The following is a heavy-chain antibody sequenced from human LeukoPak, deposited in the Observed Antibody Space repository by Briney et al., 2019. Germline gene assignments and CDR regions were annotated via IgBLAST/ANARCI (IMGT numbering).Heavy chain of an antibody. CDR2: INQSGAT. Sequence: PSETLSLTCAVYGGSFSDWSWVRQAPGRGLQWIGEINQSGATNCDPSLKSRVTMSIDTSKSQFSLSLRSVTAADTAVYFCARYVPVKTGPTRASFDYWGQGILVTVSS. CDR3: ARYVPVKTGPTRASFDY. V-gene: IGHV4-34*01. CDR1: GGSFSD. J-gene: IGHJ4*02. D-gene: IGHD1-1*01.